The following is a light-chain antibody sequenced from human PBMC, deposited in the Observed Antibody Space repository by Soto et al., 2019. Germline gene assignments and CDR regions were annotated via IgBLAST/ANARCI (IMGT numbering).Light chain of an antibody. CDR2: AAS. CDR3: QQLNSYPIT. Sequence: DIQLTQTPSFLSASVGDRVTITCRASQGISSYLAWYQQKPGKAPKLLIYAASTLQSGVPSRFSGSGSGTDFTLTISSLQADDFATYYCQQLNSYPITFGQGTRLEI. J-gene: IGKJ5*01. V-gene: IGKV1-9*01. CDR1: QGISSY.